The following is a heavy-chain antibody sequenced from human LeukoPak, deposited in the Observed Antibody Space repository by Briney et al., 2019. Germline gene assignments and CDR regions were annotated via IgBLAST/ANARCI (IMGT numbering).Heavy chain of an antibody. Sequence: SETLSLTCTVSGDSISSYFWNWIRQPPGKGLEWIGYVSYSGSTNYNPSFKSRVTISVDTSKTQVSLKLNSVTAADTAVYYCARSRAEGGSNGHYNWFDPWGQGTLVTVSS. CDR3: ARSRAEGGSNGHYNWFDP. CDR1: GDSISSYF. J-gene: IGHJ5*02. D-gene: IGHD6-13*01. V-gene: IGHV4-59*08. CDR2: VSYSGST.